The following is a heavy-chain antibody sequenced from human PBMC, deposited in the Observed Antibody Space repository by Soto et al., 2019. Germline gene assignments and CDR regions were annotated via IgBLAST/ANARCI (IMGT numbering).Heavy chain of an antibody. CDR2: IHYSGRT. D-gene: IGHD1-26*01. CDR3: VRVGVGIGNHFDS. J-gene: IGHJ4*02. Sequence: SETLSLTCSVSNGSISGFYWTWIRQPPGKILDGIGYIHYSGRTDYNPSLTSPATMSVDTSKNQFSLNLKTITAADTAVYYCVRVGVGIGNHFDSWGRGTLVTVSS. CDR1: NGSISGFY. V-gene: IGHV4-59*12.